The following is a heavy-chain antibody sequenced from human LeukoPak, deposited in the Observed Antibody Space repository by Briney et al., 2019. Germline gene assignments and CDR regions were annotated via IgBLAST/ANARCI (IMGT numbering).Heavy chain of an antibody. CDR2: ISGSLTHI. Sequence: GGSLRLSCVASGFTFSSYSMNWVRQGPGKGLEWVSSISGSLTHIYYADSLKGRFTVSRDNAKNSLYLQMNTLRAEGTAVYYCARDPPSSGSRLHFEGWGQGTVVTVSS. CDR1: GFTFSSYS. V-gene: IGHV3-21*01. J-gene: IGHJ4*02. CDR3: ARDPPSSGSRLHFEG. D-gene: IGHD3-22*01.